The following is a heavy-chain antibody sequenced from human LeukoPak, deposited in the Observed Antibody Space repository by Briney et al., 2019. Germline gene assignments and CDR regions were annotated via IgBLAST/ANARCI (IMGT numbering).Heavy chain of an antibody. CDR3: AIRREDTYFEL. CDR2: ITTTSSYI. CDR1: GFTFSTSS. Sequence: PGGSLRLPCVASGFTFSTSSMNWVRQAPGKGLEWVSSITTTSSYIYYADSVKGRFTISRDNAKNSLYLQMNSLRAEDTAVYYCAIRREDTYFELWGRGTLVTVSS. J-gene: IGHJ2*01. D-gene: IGHD5-18*01. V-gene: IGHV3-21*01.